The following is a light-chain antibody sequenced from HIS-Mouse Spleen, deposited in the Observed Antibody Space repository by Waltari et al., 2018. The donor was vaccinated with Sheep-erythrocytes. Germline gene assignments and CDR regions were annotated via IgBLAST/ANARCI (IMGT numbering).Light chain of an antibody. V-gene: IGLV3-27*01. Sequence: SYELTQPSSVSVSPGQTARITFLGDVLAKTYPRWFQQNPGQAPVLVIYKDSERPSGIPERFSGSSSGTTVTLTISGAQVEDEADYYCYSAADNNLWVFGGGTKLTVL. CDR1: VLAKTY. CDR3: YSAADNNLWV. J-gene: IGLJ3*02. CDR2: KDS.